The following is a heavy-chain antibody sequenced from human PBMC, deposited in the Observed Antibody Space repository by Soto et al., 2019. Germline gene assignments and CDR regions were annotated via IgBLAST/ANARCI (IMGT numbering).Heavy chain of an antibody. CDR3: ARDPRELRLGELSFGSYYYYGMDV. D-gene: IGHD3-16*02. V-gene: IGHV3-30-3*01. Sequence: PGGSLRLSCAASGFTFSSYAMHWVRQAPGKGLEWVAVISYDGSNKYYADSVKGRFTISRDNSKNTLYLQMNSLRAEDTAVYYCARDPRELRLGELSFGSYYYYGMDVWGQGTTVTVSS. CDR2: ISYDGSNK. J-gene: IGHJ6*02. CDR1: GFTFSSYA.